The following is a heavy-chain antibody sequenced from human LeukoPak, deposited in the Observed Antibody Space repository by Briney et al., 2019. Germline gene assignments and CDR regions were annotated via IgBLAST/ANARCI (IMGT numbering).Heavy chain of an antibody. CDR1: GGSFSGYY. Sequence: ASETLSLTCAVYGGSFSGYYWSWIRQPPGKGLEWIGEINHSGSTNYNPSLKSRVTISVDTSKNQFSLKLSSVTAADTAVYYCARPVTAVVPAATYNWFDPWGQGTLVTVSS. CDR3: ARPVTAVVPAATYNWFDP. D-gene: IGHD2-2*01. CDR2: INHSGST. V-gene: IGHV4-34*01. J-gene: IGHJ5*02.